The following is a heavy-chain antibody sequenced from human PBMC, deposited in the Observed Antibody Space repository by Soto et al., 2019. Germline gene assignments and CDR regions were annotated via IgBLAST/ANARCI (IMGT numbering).Heavy chain of an antibody. CDR1: GFSLSTSGVG. J-gene: IGHJ4*02. CDR2: IYWDDDK. V-gene: IGHV2-5*02. D-gene: IGHD1-7*01. Sequence: QITLKESGPTLVKPTQTLTLTCTFSGFSLSTSGVGVGWIRQPPGKALEWLALIYWDDDKLYSPSLKSRLTITKDTSKNPVVITKTNMDPVDTATYYCAHRDWNYVKLGHSPGFDYWGQGTVVTVSS. CDR3: AHRDWNYVKLGHSPGFDY.